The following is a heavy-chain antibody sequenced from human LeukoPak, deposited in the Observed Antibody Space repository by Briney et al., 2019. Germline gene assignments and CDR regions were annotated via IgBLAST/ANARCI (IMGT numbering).Heavy chain of an antibody. V-gene: IGHV1-58*02. CDR2: IVVGSGNT. CDR3: ASRSSSWRQFDY. Sequence: SVKVSCEASGFTFTSSAMQWVRQARGQRLEWIGWIVVGSGNTNYAQKFQERVTITRDMSTSTAYMELSSLRSEDTAVYYCASRSSSWRQFDYWGQGTLVTVSS. J-gene: IGHJ4*02. CDR1: GFTFTSSA. D-gene: IGHD6-13*01.